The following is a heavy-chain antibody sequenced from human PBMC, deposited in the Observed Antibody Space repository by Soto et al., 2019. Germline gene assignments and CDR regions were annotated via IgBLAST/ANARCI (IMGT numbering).Heavy chain of an antibody. Sequence: LRLSCAASGFTFSSYEMNWVRQAPGKGLEWVSYISSSGSTIYYADSVKGRFTISRDNAKNSLYLQMNSLRAEDTAVYYCASSPDSSGYYQSWGQGTLVTVSS. CDR3: ASSPDSSGYYQS. CDR1: GFTFSSYE. V-gene: IGHV3-48*03. J-gene: IGHJ4*02. CDR2: ISSSGSTI. D-gene: IGHD3-22*01.